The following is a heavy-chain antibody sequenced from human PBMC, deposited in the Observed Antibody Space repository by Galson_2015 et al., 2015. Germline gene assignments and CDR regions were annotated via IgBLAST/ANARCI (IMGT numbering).Heavy chain of an antibody. J-gene: IGHJ4*02. Sequence: SLRLSCAASGFTFSSYAMSWVRQAPGKGLEWVSDISGSGGSTYYEDSVKRRFTICRDNSKNTLYQKMNSLRDEDTAVYYCAKNNGGTAIVPFFDYWGQATLGTVSS. V-gene: IGHV3-23*01. D-gene: IGHD5-18*01. CDR3: AKNNGGTAIVPFFDY. CDR2: ISGSGGST. CDR1: GFTFSSYA.